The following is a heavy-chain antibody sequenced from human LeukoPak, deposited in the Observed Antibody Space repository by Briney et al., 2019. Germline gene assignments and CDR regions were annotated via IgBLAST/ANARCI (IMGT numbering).Heavy chain of an antibody. CDR2: ISYDGSNK. CDR3: ARSFSYAYFDY. D-gene: IGHD5-18*01. J-gene: IGHJ4*02. V-gene: IGHV3-30*04. Sequence: GGSLRLSCAASGFTFSSYAMHWVRQAPGKGLEWVAVISYDGSNKYYADSVKGRFTISRDNSKNTLYLQMNSLRAEDTAVYYCARSFSYAYFDYWGQGTLVTVSS. CDR1: GFTFSSYA.